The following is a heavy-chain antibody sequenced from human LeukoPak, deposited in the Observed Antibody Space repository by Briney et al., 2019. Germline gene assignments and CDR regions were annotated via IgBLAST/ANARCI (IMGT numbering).Heavy chain of an antibody. CDR3: ARDRTTLFDY. Sequence: GGSLRLSRAASGFTFSSYSMNWVRQAPGKGLEWVSSISSSSSYIYYADSVKGRFTISRDNAKNSLYLQMNSLRAEDTAVYYCARDRTTLFDYWGQGTLVTVSS. D-gene: IGHD4-11*01. CDR2: ISSSSSYI. V-gene: IGHV3-21*01. J-gene: IGHJ4*02. CDR1: GFTFSSYS.